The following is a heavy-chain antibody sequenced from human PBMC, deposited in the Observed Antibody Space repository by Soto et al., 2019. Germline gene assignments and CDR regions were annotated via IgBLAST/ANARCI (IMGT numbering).Heavy chain of an antibody. V-gene: IGHV4-4*02. CDR2: VHHSGTT. CDR1: GGSVNTDYW. D-gene: IGHD3-10*01. CDR3: ARTQFYSGSGNYRNLMFDP. Sequence: SETLSLTCAVSGGSVNTDYWWSWVRQPPGKGLEWIGEVHHSGTTNYIQSLTSRLTMSVDKSGNQVSLALTSMAAADTAVYYCARTQFYSGSGNYRNLMFDPWGQGTQVTVSS. J-gene: IGHJ5*02.